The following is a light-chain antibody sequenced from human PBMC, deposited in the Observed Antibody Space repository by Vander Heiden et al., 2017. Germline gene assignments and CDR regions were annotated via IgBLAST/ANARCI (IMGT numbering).Light chain of an antibody. CDR3: QSADSSGTYRV. V-gene: IGLV3-25*03. CDR1: ALPKQY. Sequence: SYELTQPPSVSVSPGQTARITCSGDALPKQYAYWYQQKLGQAPVLVIYKDSERPSGIPERFSGSSSGTTVTLTISGVQAEDEADYYCQSADSSGTYRVFGGGTKLTVL. J-gene: IGLJ3*02. CDR2: KDS.